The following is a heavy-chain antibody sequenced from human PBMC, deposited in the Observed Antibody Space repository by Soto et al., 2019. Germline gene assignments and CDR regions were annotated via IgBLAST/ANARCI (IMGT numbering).Heavy chain of an antibody. CDR2: ISSGSRDI. CDR1: GFTSASDN. CDR3: ARGFCGGPRGPADS. V-gene: IGHV3-21*01. Sequence: GGSLRLSCIASASGFTSASDNVFWVRQAPGKGLEWVSSISSGSRDIFYGDSVEGRFTISRDNAKNTVFLQMNSLRVEDTAVYYCARGFCGGPRGPADSWGRGALVTVSS. J-gene: IGHJ4*02. D-gene: IGHD2-21*01.